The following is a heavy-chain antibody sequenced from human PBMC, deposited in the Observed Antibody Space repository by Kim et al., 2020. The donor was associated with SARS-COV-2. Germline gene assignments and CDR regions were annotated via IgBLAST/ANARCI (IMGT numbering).Heavy chain of an antibody. Sequence: GGSLRLSCAASGFTFSSYEMNWVRQAPGKGLEWVSFISSSGCTIYYADSVKGRFTISRDNAKNSLYLQMNSLRAEDTAVYYCARVSGGSCYNWGQGTLV. V-gene: IGHV3-48*03. CDR1: GFTFSSYE. J-gene: IGHJ4*02. CDR3: ARVSGGSCYN. D-gene: IGHD2-15*01. CDR2: ISSSGCTI.